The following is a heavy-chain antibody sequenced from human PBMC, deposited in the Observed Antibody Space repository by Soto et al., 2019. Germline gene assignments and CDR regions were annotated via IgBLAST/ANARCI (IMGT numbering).Heavy chain of an antibody. CDR3: TTEGVVYGTFDY. CDR2: IKSKTDGGTT. Sequence: GGSLRLSCAASGFTFSNAWMSLVRQAPGKGLEWVGRIKSKTDGGTTAYVAPVKGRFTISRDDSKNTLYLQMNSLKTEDTAVYYCTTEGVVYGTFDYWGQGTLVTVSS. J-gene: IGHJ4*02. V-gene: IGHV3-15*01. CDR1: GFTFSNAW. D-gene: IGHD4-17*01.